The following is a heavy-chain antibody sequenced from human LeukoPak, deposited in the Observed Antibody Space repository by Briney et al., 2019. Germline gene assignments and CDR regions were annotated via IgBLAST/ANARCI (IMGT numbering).Heavy chain of an antibody. CDR1: GFTFNTFW. V-gene: IGHV3-74*01. J-gene: IGHJ4*02. CDR3: TANYNY. Sequence: PGGSLRLSCAASGFTFNTFWMHWVRQVPGKGLVWVSRINSDASRTNYADSVKGRFTISRDNAKNTLYLHMNSLRAEDTAVYYCTANYNYWGQGTLVTVSS. D-gene: IGHD3-10*01. CDR2: INSDASRT.